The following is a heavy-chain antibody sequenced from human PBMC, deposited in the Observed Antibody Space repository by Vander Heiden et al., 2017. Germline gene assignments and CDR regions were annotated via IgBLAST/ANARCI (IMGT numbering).Heavy chain of an antibody. CDR3: AKDIVYGVYGVYDF. D-gene: IGHD4-17*01. J-gene: IGHJ4*02. CDR2: VSGNGVGT. Sequence: LSESGGGLVQPAGSLRLYCPASGFTFRSYAMTGVRQAPGRGLEWVSAVSGNGVGTYYADSVKGRFTISRDNSKNTLYLQMNSLGAEDTAIYYCAKDIVYGVYGVYDFWGQGTLVTVSS. V-gene: IGHV3-23*01. CDR1: GFTFRSYA.